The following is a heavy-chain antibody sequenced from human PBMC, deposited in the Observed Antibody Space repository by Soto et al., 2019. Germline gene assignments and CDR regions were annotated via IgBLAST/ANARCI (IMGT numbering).Heavy chain of an antibody. Sequence: QVQLVESGGGVVQPERSLRLSCAASGFTFNIFGMHWVRQAPGKGLEWVAVIWWDGSKKYYADSVKGRFTISRDNSKNTLYLQMNTLRAEDTALYYCARADYDIVTGSSLGYYDYWGQGTLVTVSS. CDR1: GFTFNIFG. CDR2: IWWDGSKK. D-gene: IGHD3-9*01. CDR3: ARADYDIVTGSSLGYYDY. V-gene: IGHV3-33*01. J-gene: IGHJ4*02.